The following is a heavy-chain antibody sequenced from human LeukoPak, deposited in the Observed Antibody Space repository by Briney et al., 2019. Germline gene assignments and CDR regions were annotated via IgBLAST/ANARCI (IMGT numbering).Heavy chain of an antibody. CDR1: GGSISPYF. V-gene: IGHV4-59*01. Sequence: SETLSLTCTVSGGSISPYFWSWFRQPPGKGLEWIGYISYTGSTNYSPSLKSRVTISVDTSKNQFSLRLTSVTAADTAVYYCARDDYRGVTNFDPWGQGTLVTVSS. J-gene: IGHJ5*02. D-gene: IGHD3-10*01. CDR2: ISYTGST. CDR3: ARDDYRGVTNFDP.